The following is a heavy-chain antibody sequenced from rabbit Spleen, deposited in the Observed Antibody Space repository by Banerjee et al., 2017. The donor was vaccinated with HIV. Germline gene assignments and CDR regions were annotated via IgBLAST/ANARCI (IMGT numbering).Heavy chain of an antibody. V-gene: IGHV1S40*01. CDR1: GFSFNSVFW. D-gene: IGHD2-1*01. J-gene: IGHJ4*01. Sequence: QSLEESGGGLVKPGASLTLTCTTSGFSFNSVFWMCWVRQAPGKGLEWIACIYAGGGGGTYYASWAKGRFTISKTSSTTVTLQMTSLTAADTATYFCARGSAAMTMVITGFYFNLWGPGTLVTVS. CDR2: IYAGGGGGT. CDR3: ARGSAAMTMVITGFYFNL.